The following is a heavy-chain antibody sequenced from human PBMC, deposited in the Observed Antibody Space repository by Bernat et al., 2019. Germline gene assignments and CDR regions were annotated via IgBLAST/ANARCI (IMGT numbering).Heavy chain of an antibody. CDR2: ISTSSSTI. J-gene: IGHJ4*02. D-gene: IGHD3-16*02. CDR3: ARVGRWNSGELSLDY. CDR1: GFIFGRYN. Sequence: EVQLVESGGGLVQPGGSLRLSCVGSGFIFGRYNMNWVRQAPGKGLEWISYISTSSSTIFQADSVRGRFTISRDNAKNSLYLQMNSLRDEDTAVYYCARVGRWNSGELSLDYWGQGTPVTVSS. V-gene: IGHV3-48*02.